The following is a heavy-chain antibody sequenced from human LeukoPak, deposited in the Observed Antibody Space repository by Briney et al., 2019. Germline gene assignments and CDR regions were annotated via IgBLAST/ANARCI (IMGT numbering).Heavy chain of an antibody. CDR1: GFTFGDYA. CDR2: IRSKAYGGTT. V-gene: IGHV3-49*04. Sequence: GGSLRLSCTASGFTFGDYAMSWVRQAPGKGLEWIGFIRSKAYGGTTEYAASVKGRFTISRDDSKSIAYLQMNSLKTEDTAVYYCTRESIAAAGTDYWGQGTLVTVSS. CDR3: TRESIAAAGTDY. D-gene: IGHD6-13*01. J-gene: IGHJ4*02.